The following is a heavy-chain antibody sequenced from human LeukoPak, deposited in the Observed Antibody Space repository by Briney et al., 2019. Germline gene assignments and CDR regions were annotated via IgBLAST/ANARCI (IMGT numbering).Heavy chain of an antibody. CDR3: ARAYSGYEAFDY. V-gene: IGHV1-2*02. CDR1: GYTFTGYY. J-gene: IGHJ4*02. CDR2: INPNRGGT. Sequence: ASVKVSCKSSGYTFTGYYIHWVRQAPGQGLEWMGWINPNRGGTNFAQKFQGRVAMTRDTSTTYMELSRLTSDDTAVYYCARAYSGYEAFDYWGQGTLVTVSS. D-gene: IGHD5-12*01.